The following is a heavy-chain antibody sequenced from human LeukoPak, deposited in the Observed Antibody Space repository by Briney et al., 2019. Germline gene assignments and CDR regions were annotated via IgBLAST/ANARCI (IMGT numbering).Heavy chain of an antibody. CDR3: AREALYYYDSSGYYSGSAPFDY. J-gene: IGHJ4*02. CDR1: GFTFSSYA. D-gene: IGHD3-22*01. V-gene: IGHV3-30-3*01. Sequence: GRSLRLSCAASGFTFSSYAMHWVRQAPGKGLEWVAVISYDGSNKYYADSVKGRFTISRDNSKNTLYLQMNSLRAEDTAVYYCAREALYYYDSSGYYSGSAPFDYWGQGTLVTVSS. CDR2: ISYDGSNK.